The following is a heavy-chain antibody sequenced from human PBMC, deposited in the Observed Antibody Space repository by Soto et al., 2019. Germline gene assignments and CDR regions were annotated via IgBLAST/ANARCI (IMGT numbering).Heavy chain of an antibody. CDR2: IYWNDDK. V-gene: IGHV2-5*01. D-gene: IGHD6-19*01. CDR1: GFSLSPSGVG. CDR3: AHADSSGWHGPGYSWFDS. Sequence: SGPPLVNPTQTLTLTCNFSGFSLSPSGVGVGWIRQPPGQALEWLALIYWNDDKRYSPSLKSRLTIAKDTSKNQVVLTMTNMDPVDTATYYCAHADSSGWHGPGYSWFDSWGQGTLVTVSS. J-gene: IGHJ5*01.